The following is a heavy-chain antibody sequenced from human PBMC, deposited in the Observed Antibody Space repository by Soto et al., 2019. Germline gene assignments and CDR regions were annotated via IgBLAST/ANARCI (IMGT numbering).Heavy chain of an antibody. CDR2: VYSTGST. CDR1: GGSMSGYY. Sequence: QVQLQESGPGLVKPSETLSLTCRVSGGSMSGYYWSWVRLAPGKGLEWIGYVYSTGSTNYNPSLQSRVSISVDKSNKHFSLSLSLVTAADTAVYFCARSIAVPSGHIDHWGQGIRVTISS. D-gene: IGHD6-6*01. CDR3: ARSIAVPSGHIDH. V-gene: IGHV4-59*01. J-gene: IGHJ4*02.